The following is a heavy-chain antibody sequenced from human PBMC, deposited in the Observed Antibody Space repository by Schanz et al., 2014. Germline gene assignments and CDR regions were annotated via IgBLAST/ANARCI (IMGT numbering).Heavy chain of an antibody. J-gene: IGHJ6*02. D-gene: IGHD2-15*01. CDR2: IDGEGSDT. V-gene: IGHV3-74*02. CDR1: GFTFSNNW. Sequence: DVQLVESGGGLVQSGRSLRLSCAASGFTFSNNWMHWFRQGPGKGLSWVARIDGEGSDTRYADSVKGRFTISRDNAKNSLYLQMNSLRAEDAAVYYCARVELSVYYYAMDVWGQGTTVTVSS. CDR3: ARVELSVYYYAMDV.